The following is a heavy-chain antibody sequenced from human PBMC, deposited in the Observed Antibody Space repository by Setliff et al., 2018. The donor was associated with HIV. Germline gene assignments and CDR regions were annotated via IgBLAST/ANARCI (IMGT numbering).Heavy chain of an antibody. V-gene: IGHV5-51*01. J-gene: IGHJ4*02. D-gene: IGHD6-25*01. CDR3: VRYIGAAAGYIDH. Sequence: GESLKISCHLSGYSFVDFWIGWVRQMPGKGLEWVGFIYPGESDSRYSPSFRGQVTISADKSTTTAYLDWASLKASDTAMYYCVRYIGAAAGYIDHWGQGTLVTVSS. CDR1: GYSFVDFW. CDR2: IYPGESDS.